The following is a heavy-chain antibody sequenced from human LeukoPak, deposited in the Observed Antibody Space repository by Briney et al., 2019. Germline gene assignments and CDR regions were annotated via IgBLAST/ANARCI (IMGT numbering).Heavy chain of an antibody. J-gene: IGHJ4*02. V-gene: IGHV3-74*01. CDR2: INTDGDST. CDR3: VRDMGYYDKV. CDR1: GFTFSTSW. D-gene: IGHD3-22*01. Sequence: GGSLRLSCAASGFTFSTSWMHWVRQAPGKGLVWASRINTDGDSTNYADTVKGRFTISRDNAKNTLYLQMNSLRAEDTAVYYCVRDMGYYDKVWGQGTLVTVSS.